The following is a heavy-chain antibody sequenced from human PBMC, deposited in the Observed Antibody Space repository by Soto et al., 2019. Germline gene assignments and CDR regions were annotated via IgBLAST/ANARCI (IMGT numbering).Heavy chain of an antibody. CDR1: GVSISDTSYY. CDR3: ARQGSY. V-gene: IGHV4-39*01. CDR2: IYFNGNT. Sequence: SETLSPTCTVSGVSISDTSYYWGWIRQPPGKGLEWIGTIYFNGNTFYNPSLKSRLTISVDTSKNQISLRLTSVTAADTAVYYCARQGSYWGQGTLVTVSS. J-gene: IGHJ4*02.